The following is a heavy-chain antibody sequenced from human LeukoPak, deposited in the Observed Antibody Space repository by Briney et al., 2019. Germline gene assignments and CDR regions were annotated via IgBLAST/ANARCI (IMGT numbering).Heavy chain of an antibody. CDR1: GFTFSRYG. CDR3: AKEGPGIAAAALDY. J-gene: IGHJ4*02. CDR2: IASDGRDK. Sequence: GGSLRLSCAGSGFTFSRYGMHWVRQAPGKGLEWVAVIASDGRDKKYADSVKGRFTISRENSKNTLYLQMNSLRAEDTAVYYCAKEGPGIAAAALDYWGQGTLVTVSS. V-gene: IGHV3-30*18. D-gene: IGHD6-13*01.